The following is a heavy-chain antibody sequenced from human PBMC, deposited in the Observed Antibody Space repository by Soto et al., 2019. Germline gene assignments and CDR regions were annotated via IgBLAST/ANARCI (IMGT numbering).Heavy chain of an antibody. CDR1: GASISSYY. CDR2: IYYSGGT. J-gene: IGHJ6*02. Sequence: PSETLSLTCTVSGASISSYYWSWIRQPPGKGLEWIGYIYYSGGTNYHPSLKSRVNIAEDTSKNKLSLKMSSVTAADRAVYYCARRRDYCGMDVWGQVTMVTVSS. V-gene: IGHV4-59*08. CDR3: ARRRDYCGMDV.